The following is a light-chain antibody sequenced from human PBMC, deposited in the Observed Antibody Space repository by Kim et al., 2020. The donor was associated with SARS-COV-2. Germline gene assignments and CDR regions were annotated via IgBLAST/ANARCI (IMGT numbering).Light chain of an antibody. CDR2: GVF. V-gene: IGKV3-15*01. Sequence: VSPGERATRPCRASESVSSNLAWYQQKPGQAPRLLIYGVFTRATGIPARFSGSGSGTEFTLTISSLQSEDFAVYYCQQYHNWPPYTFGQGTKLEI. CDR1: ESVSSN. CDR3: QQYHNWPPYT. J-gene: IGKJ2*01.